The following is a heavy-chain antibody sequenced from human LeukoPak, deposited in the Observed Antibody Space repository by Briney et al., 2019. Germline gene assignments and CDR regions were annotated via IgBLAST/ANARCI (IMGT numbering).Heavy chain of an antibody. CDR1: GFTFSSYS. J-gene: IGHJ4*02. CDR3: TTEYCSGGSCYDY. V-gene: IGHV3-15*01. D-gene: IGHD2-15*01. Sequence: GGSLRLSCAASGFTFSSYSMSWVRQAPGKGLEWVGRIKSKTDGGTTDYAAPVKGRFTISRDDSKNTLYLQMNSLKTEDTAVYYCTTEYCSGGSCYDYWGQGTLVTVSS. CDR2: IKSKTDGGTT.